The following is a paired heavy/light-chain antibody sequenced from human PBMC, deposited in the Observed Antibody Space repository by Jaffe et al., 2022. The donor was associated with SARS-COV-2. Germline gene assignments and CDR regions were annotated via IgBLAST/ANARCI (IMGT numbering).Heavy chain of an antibody. CDR1: GFTLRDYY. V-gene: IGHV3-11*01. CDR3: ARPSTWYSNDDAFGI. D-gene: IGHD6-13*01. J-gene: IGHJ3*02. Sequence: QVQLVESGGGLVKPGGSLRLSCEVSGFTLRDYYMSWIRQAPGKGLEWVSCIGGSDNLIKYADSVKGRFIISRDIAKKSLYLQMNSLRAEDTAVYYCARPSTWYSNDDAFGIWGQGTMVTVSS. CDR2: IGGSDNLI.
Light chain of an antibody. CDR3: QQYYSSPIT. V-gene: IGKV4-1*01. J-gene: IGKJ5*01. CDR2: WAS. Sequence: DIEMTQSPDSLAVSLGERATVNCKSSRTVLYSSNNKNYLAWYQQKPGQPPKLLISWASNRENGVPDRFSGSGSGTDFTLTISSLQAEDVAVYYCQQYYSSPITFGQGTRLEIK. CDR1: RTVLYSSNNKNY.